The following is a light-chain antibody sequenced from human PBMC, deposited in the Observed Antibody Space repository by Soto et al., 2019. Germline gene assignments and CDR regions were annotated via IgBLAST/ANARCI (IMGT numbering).Light chain of an antibody. V-gene: IGKV1-17*01. CDR3: LQHNSYFT. J-gene: IGKJ1*01. CDR1: QGIRKD. Sequence: DIQMTQSQSSLSASVGDRVTITCRASQGIRKDLGWYQQKPGKAPKRLIYAASSLQSGVPSRFSGSGSGTEFTLTISSLQPEDFATYYCLQHNSYFTFGQGTKVEIK. CDR2: AAS.